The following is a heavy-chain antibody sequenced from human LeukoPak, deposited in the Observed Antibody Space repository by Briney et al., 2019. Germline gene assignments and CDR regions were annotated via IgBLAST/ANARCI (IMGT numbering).Heavy chain of an antibody. CDR3: AKDSITHFDY. Sequence: GGSLRLSCAASGFTFDDYGMSWVRQAPGKGLEWVSGINWNGGSTGYADSVKGRFTISRDNSKNTLYLQMNSLRAEDTAVYYCAKDSITHFDYWGQGTLVTVSS. J-gene: IGHJ4*02. CDR1: GFTFDDYG. CDR2: INWNGGST. D-gene: IGHD3-10*01. V-gene: IGHV3-20*04.